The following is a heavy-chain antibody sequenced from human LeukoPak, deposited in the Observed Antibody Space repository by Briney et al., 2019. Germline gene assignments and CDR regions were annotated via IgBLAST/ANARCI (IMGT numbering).Heavy chain of an antibody. CDR3: ARLSRLIVVVPAARYNWFDP. CDR2: INPNSGGT. V-gene: IGHV1-2*02. D-gene: IGHD2-2*01. J-gene: IGHJ5*02. CDR1: GYTFTGYY. Sequence: ASVKVSCKASGYTFTGYYMHWVRQAPGQGLEWMGGINPNSGGTNYPQKFQGRVTMTRDTSISTAYMALSRLRSDDTAVYYCARLSRLIVVVPAARYNWFDPWGQGTLVTVSS.